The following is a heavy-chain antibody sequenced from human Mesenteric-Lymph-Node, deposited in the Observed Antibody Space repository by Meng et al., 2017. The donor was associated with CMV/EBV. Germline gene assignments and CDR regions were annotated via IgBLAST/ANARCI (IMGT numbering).Heavy chain of an antibody. V-gene: IGHV3-20*04. D-gene: IGHD6-13*01. CDR3: AREVVPGYHIDY. J-gene: IGHJ4*02. CDR2: INWNGGST. CDR1: GFTFDDYG. Sequence: GESLKISCAASGFTFDDYGMSWVRQAPGKGLEWVSGINWNGGSTGYADSVKGRFTVSRDNTKNTLYLQMNSLRAEDTAVYYCAREVVPGYHIDYWGQGALVTVSS.